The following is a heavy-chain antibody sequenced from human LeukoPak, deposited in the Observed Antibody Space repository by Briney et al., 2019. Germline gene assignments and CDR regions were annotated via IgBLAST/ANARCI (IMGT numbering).Heavy chain of an antibody. CDR3: ARTRSDLYSSSWEYYFDY. Sequence: SETLSLTCTVSGGSISSYYWNWIRQPPGKGLEWIGYIYYSGSTNYNPSLKSRVTISVDTSKNQFSLMLSSVTAADTAVYYCARTRSDLYSSSWEYYFDYWGQGTLVTVSS. CDR2: IYYSGST. CDR1: GGSISSYY. V-gene: IGHV4-59*01. J-gene: IGHJ4*02. D-gene: IGHD6-13*01.